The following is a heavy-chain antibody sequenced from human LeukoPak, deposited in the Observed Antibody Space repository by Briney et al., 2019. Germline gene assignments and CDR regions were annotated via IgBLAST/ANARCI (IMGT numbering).Heavy chain of an antibody. CDR3: ARDRISRGEYQLLPYYYYDMDV. D-gene: IGHD2-2*01. V-gene: IGHV4-31*03. Sequence: SQTLSLTCTVSGGSISSGGYYWSWIRQHPGKGLEWIGYIYYSGSTYYNPSLKSRVTISVDTSKNQFSPKLSSVTAADTAVYYCARDRISRGEYQLLPYYYYDMDVWGQGTTVTVSS. CDR2: IYYSGST. CDR1: GGSISSGGYY. J-gene: IGHJ6*02.